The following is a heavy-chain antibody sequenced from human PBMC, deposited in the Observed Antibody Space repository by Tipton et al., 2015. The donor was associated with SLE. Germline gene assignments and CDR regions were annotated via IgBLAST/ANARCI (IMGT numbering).Heavy chain of an antibody. CDR3: ARNNWNYAFDY. Sequence: SLRLSCAASGFTFSSYSMNWVRQAPGKGLEWVSSISSSSSYIYYADSVKGRFTISRDNSKNTLYLQMNSLRAEDTAVYYCARNNWNYAFDYWGQGTLVTVSS. J-gene: IGHJ4*02. V-gene: IGHV3-21*04. CDR2: ISSSSSYI. D-gene: IGHD1-7*01. CDR1: GFTFSSYS.